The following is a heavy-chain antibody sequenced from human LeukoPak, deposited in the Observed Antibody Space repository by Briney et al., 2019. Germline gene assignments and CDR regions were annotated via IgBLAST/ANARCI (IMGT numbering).Heavy chain of an antibody. V-gene: IGHV3-48*03. Sequence: ITIYYADSVKCPFTISRDNAKNSLYLQMNSLRAEDTAVYYCMGAGRITIVRGVMNGMDVWGKGTTVTVSS. CDR2: ITI. D-gene: IGHD3-10*01. J-gene: IGHJ6*04. CDR3: MGAGRITIVRGVMNGMDV.